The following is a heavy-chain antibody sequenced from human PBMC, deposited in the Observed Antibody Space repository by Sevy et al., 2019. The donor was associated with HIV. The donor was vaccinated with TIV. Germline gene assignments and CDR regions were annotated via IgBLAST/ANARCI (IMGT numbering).Heavy chain of an antibody. CDR1: GGSISSSSYY. J-gene: IGHJ4*02. D-gene: IGHD6-19*01. Sequence: SETLSLTCTVSGGSISSSSYYWGWIRQPPGKGLEWIGSIYYSGSTYYNPSLKSRVTISLDTSKNQFSLKLSSVTAADTAVYYFARHLAIIAVAGYFDYWGQGTLVTVSS. V-gene: IGHV4-39*01. CDR2: IYYSGST. CDR3: ARHLAIIAVAGYFDY.